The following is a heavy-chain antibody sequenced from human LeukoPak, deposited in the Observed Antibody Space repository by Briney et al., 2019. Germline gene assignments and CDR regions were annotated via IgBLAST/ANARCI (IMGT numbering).Heavy chain of an antibody. CDR2: ISAYNGNT. CDR3: ARGDDYSNYPDFDY. Sequence: GASVKVSCKSSGDTFTSYGISWVRQAPGQGLEWMGWISAYNGNTNYAQKLQGRVTMTTDTSTSTAYMELRSLRSDDTAVYYCARGDDYSNYPDFDYWGQGTLVTVSS. D-gene: IGHD4-11*01. V-gene: IGHV1-18*01. J-gene: IGHJ4*02. CDR1: GDTFTSYG.